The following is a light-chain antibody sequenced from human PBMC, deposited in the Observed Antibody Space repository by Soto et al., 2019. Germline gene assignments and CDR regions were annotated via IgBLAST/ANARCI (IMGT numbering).Light chain of an antibody. Sequence: QPVLTQSPSASASLGVSVKLTCTLSSGHSNYAIAWHQQRPEKGTRYLMKVKSDGSHIKGDGIPDRFSGSSSGAERYLTISSLQSEDEADYYCQTWGTGFRVFGGGTKLTVL. V-gene: IGLV4-69*01. CDR2: VKSDGSH. CDR1: SGHSNYA. CDR3: QTWGTGFRV. J-gene: IGLJ2*01.